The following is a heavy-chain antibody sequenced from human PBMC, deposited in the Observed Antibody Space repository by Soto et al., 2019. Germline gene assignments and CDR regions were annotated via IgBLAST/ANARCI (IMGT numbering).Heavy chain of an antibody. Sequence: RHNTRKGLEWMGWIDPNSGGTNYAQKFQGRVTMTRDTPISTAYMELSRLRSDDTAVYYCARDCSSGCITAFFTQSEYGM. CDR3: ARDCSSGCITAFFTQSEYGM. D-gene: IGHD6-6*01. CDR2: IDPNSGGT. V-gene: IGHV1-2*02. J-gene: IGHJ6*01.